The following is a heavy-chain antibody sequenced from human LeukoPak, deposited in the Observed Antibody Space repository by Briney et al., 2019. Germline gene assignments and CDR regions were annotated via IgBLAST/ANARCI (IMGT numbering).Heavy chain of an antibody. CDR1: GGTFSSYA. D-gene: IGHD6-13*01. Sequence: SVKVSCKASGGTFSSYAISWVRQAPGQGLEWMGRIIPILGIANYAQKFQGRVTITADKSTSTAYMELSSLRSEDTGVYYCARDTPQPLESQQLVPSYFDYWGQGTLVTVSS. J-gene: IGHJ4*02. CDR2: IIPILGIA. V-gene: IGHV1-69*04. CDR3: ARDTPQPLESQQLVPSYFDY.